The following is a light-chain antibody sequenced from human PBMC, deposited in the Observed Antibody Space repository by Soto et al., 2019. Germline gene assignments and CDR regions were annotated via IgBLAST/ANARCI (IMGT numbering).Light chain of an antibody. Sequence: EMVMTQKPATLSVSAGESATLXXRTSQSISTNLAWYQQRPGQAPRLXXYGASTRATGISVRFSGSGSGTEFTLTISSLQSEDFAVYYCQHYDNWPPRRFGQGTMVDIK. J-gene: IGKJ1*01. CDR1: QSISTN. CDR2: GAS. CDR3: QHYDNWPPRR. V-gene: IGKV3-15*01.